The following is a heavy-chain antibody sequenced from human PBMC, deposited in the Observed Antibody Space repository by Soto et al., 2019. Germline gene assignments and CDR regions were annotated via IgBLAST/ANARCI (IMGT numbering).Heavy chain of an antibody. V-gene: IGHV3-23*01. CDR1: GFTFSSYA. CDR3: AKYPYYYDSSGYYYYFDY. J-gene: IGHJ4*02. CDR2: ISGSGGST. Sequence: GGSLRLSCAASGFTFSSYAMSWVRQAPGKGLEWVSAISGSGGSTYYADSVKGRFTISRDNSKNTLYLQMNSLRAEDTAVYYCAKYPYYYDSSGYYYYFDYWGQGTLVTVSS. D-gene: IGHD3-22*01.